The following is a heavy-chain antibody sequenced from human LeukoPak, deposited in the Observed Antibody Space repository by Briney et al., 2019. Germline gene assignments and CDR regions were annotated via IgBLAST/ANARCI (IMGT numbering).Heavy chain of an antibody. J-gene: IGHJ4*02. D-gene: IGHD5-24*01. CDR2: INPNSGGT. CDR3: AARRNGYNSLDY. CDR1: GYTFTVYY. Sequence: EASVTVSCKASGYTFTVYYMHWVRQAPGQGLEWMGWINPNSGGTNYAQKFQGRVTMTRDTSISTAYMELSRLRSDDTAVYYCAARRNGYNSLDYWGQGTLVTVSS. V-gene: IGHV1-2*02.